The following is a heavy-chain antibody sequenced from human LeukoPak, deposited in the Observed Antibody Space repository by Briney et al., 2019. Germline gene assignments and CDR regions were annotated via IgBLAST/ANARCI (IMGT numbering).Heavy chain of an antibody. CDR1: GFTFSSYS. CDR2: ISYDGSDK. Sequence: GGSLRLSCAASGFTFSSYSMNWVRQAPGKGLEWVAVISYDGSDKYYADSVKGRFTISRDNSKNTLYLQMNSLRAEDTAVYYCAREVGRYYYYGMDVWGQGTTVTVSS. V-gene: IGHV3-30*03. J-gene: IGHJ6*02. CDR3: AREVGRYYYYGMDV.